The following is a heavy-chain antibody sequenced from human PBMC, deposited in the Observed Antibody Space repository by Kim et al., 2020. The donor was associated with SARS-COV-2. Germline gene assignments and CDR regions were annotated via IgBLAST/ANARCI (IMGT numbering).Heavy chain of an antibody. J-gene: IGHJ5*02. Sequence: GGSLRLSCVASGFTFSDYGMSWVRQAPGKGLEWVSSIRNRGGDTYYADSVRGRFTISRDNSHNTLYLQMNSLRAEDTAVYYCARKFSDTYTTFYFGPWGQDARVTVSS. CDR2: IRNRGGDT. CDR1: GFTFSDYG. CDR3: ARKFSDTYTTFYFGP. D-gene: IGHD2-2*02. V-gene: IGHV3-23*01.